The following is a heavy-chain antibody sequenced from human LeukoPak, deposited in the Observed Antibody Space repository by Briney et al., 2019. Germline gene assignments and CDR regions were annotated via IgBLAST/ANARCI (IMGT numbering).Heavy chain of an antibody. CDR1: GVSISNYY. CDR3: ARPGGDHYGDYVLGSDWYFDL. J-gene: IGHJ2*01. D-gene: IGHD4-17*01. Sequence: SETLSLTCTVSGVSISNYYWSWIRQPPGKGLEWIGYIYYSGSTNYNPSLKSRVTISVDTSKNQFSLKLSSVTAADTAVYYCARPGGDHYGDYVLGSDWYFDLWGRGTLVTVSS. V-gene: IGHV4-59*08. CDR2: IYYSGST.